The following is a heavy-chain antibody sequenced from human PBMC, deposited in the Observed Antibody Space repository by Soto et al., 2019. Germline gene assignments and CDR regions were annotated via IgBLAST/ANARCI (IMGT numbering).Heavy chain of an antibody. Sequence: SQTLSLTCAISGDSVSSNSAAWNWIRQSPSRGLEWLGRTYYRSKWYREYAVSVKSRITISPDTSKNQFSLQLNSVTPEDTSVYSCARTTSVFDYWGQGTLVTFSS. V-gene: IGHV6-1*01. J-gene: IGHJ4*02. CDR1: GDSVSSNSAA. CDR3: ARTTSVFDY. CDR2: TYYRSKWYR. D-gene: IGHD1-1*01.